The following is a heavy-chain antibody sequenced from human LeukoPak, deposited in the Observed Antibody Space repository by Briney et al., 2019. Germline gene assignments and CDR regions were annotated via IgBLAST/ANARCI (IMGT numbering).Heavy chain of an antibody. CDR1: GSFITSYW. D-gene: IGHD2-21*02. Sequence: GASLEISWAGAGSFITSYWIGLGRQLAEKGLEWGGIIYPGDCATCYRPSFQGKVTISTDKSISTAYLQWSSLKAADTAMYYCARRLCGGDCYGFDYWGQGTLVTVSS. J-gene: IGHJ4*02. CDR3: ARRLCGGDCYGFDY. CDR2: IYPGDCAT. V-gene: IGHV5-51*01.